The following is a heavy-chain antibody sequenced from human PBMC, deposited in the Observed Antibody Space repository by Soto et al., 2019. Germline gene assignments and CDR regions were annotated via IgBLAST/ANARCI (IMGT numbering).Heavy chain of an antibody. CDR3: ARVRKYSSSWNPTWGYYYGMDV. V-gene: IGHV4-4*02. Sequence: SETLSLTCAVSGGSISSSNWWIWVRQPPGKGLEWIGEIYHSGSTNYNPSLKSRVTISVDKSKNQFSLKLSSVTAADTAVYYCARVRKYSSSWNPTWGYYYGMDVWGQGTTVTVSS. CDR1: GGSISSSNW. CDR2: IYHSGST. J-gene: IGHJ6*02. D-gene: IGHD6-13*01.